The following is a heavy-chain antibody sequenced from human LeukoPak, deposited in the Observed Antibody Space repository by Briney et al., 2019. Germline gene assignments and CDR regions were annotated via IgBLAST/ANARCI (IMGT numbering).Heavy chain of an antibody. Sequence: GGSLRLSCAASGFTFSSYGMHWVRQAPGKGLEWVAVISYDGSNEYYADSVKGRFTISRDNAKNSLYLQMNSLRAEDTAVYYCARAALGGIFDYWGQGTLVTVSS. CDR3: ARAALGGIFDY. D-gene: IGHD1-26*01. CDR2: ISYDGSNE. J-gene: IGHJ4*02. CDR1: GFTFSSYG. V-gene: IGHV3-30*03.